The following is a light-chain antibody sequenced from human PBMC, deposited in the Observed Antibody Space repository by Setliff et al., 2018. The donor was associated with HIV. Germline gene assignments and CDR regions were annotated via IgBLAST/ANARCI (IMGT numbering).Light chain of an antibody. CDR1: NSDVGGYNY. CDR3: CSYTSTSTSV. J-gene: IGLJ1*01. Sequence: ALTQPRSVSGPPGQSVTISCTGSNSDVGGYNYVSWYQQHSGKAPKLIIYNVIKRPSGVPDRFSGSKSGNTASLTISGLQAEDEADYYCCSYTSTSTSVFGTGTKVTVL. V-gene: IGLV2-11*01. CDR2: NVI.